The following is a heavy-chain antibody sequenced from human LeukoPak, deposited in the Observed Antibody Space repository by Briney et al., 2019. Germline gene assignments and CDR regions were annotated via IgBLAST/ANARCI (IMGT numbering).Heavy chain of an antibody. Sequence: SETLSLTCAVYGGSFSGYYRSWIRQPPGKGLEWIGEINHSGSTNYNPSLKSRVTISVDRSKDQFSLKLSSVTAADTAVYYCARGRSRGLVDYWGQGTLVTVSS. CDR1: GGSFSGYY. J-gene: IGHJ4*02. CDR3: ARGRSRGLVDY. V-gene: IGHV4-34*01. D-gene: IGHD3-10*01. CDR2: INHSGST.